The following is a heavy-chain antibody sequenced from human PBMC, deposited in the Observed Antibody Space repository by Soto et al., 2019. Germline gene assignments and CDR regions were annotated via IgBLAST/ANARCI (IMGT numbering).Heavy chain of an antibody. CDR2: ISWNSGSI. CDR3: AKTAAAGTFWFDP. J-gene: IGHJ5*02. Sequence: EVQLVESGGGLVQPGRSLRLSCAASGFTFDDYAMHWVRQAPGKGLEWVSGISWNSGSIGYADSVKGRFTISRDNAKNSLYLQINSLRAEDTALCYCAKTAAAGTFWFDPWGQGTLVTVSS. V-gene: IGHV3-9*01. CDR1: GFTFDDYA. D-gene: IGHD6-13*01.